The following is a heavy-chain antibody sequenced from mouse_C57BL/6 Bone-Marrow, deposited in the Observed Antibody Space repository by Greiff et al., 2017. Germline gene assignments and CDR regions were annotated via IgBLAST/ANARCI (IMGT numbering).Heavy chain of an antibody. CDR3: ARRDYYGSSSYYAMDY. CDR2: IGPGSGST. J-gene: IGHJ4*01. CDR1: GYTFTDYY. V-gene: IGHV1-77*01. D-gene: IGHD1-1*01. Sequence: VQLQQSGAELVKPGASVKISCKASGYTFTDYYINWVKQRPGQGLEWIGKIGPGSGSTYYNEKFKGKATLTAYKSSSTAYMQLSSLTSEDSAVYCCARRDYYGSSSYYAMDYWGQGTSVTVSS.